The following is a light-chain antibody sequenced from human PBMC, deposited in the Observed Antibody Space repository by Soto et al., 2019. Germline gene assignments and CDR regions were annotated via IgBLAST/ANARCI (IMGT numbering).Light chain of an antibody. J-gene: IGLJ2*01. CDR2: LNSDGSH. V-gene: IGLV4-69*01. CDR3: QTWDTGTVI. Sequence: QPVLTQSPSASASLGASVKLTCTLSSRHSNYAIAWHQQQPEKGPRYLMKLNSDGSHTKWDGIPDRFSGSSSGAARYLTISRLEYEDEADYYCQTWDTGTVIFGGGTKLTVL. CDR1: SRHSNYA.